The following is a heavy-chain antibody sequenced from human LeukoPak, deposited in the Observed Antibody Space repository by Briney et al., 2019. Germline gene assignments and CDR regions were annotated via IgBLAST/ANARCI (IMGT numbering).Heavy chain of an antibody. CDR3: TAIRPDY. Sequence: GGSPRLSCAASGFTFSTDWMHWVRQAPGKGLVWVARIKSDVSSTDYAASVKGRFTISRDDANNILYLQMHSLRVEDTAVYYCTAIRPDYWGQGTVVTVSS. J-gene: IGHJ4*02. CDR2: IKSDVSST. V-gene: IGHV3-74*01. CDR1: GFTFSTDW. D-gene: IGHD2-21*02.